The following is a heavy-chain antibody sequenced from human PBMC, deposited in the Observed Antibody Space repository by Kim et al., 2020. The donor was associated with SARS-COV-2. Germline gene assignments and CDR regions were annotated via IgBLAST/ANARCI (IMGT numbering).Heavy chain of an antibody. V-gene: IGHV3-9*01. CDR2: ISWNSGSI. CDR3: AKAKRSSIFDY. J-gene: IGHJ4*01. CDR1: GFTFDDYA. D-gene: IGHD6-6*01. Sequence: GGSLRLSCAASGFTFDDYAMHWVRQAPGKGLEWVSGISWNSGSIGYADSVKGRFTISRDNAKNSLYLQMNSLRAEDTALYYCAKAKRSSIFDYWGHGTLVPVSS.